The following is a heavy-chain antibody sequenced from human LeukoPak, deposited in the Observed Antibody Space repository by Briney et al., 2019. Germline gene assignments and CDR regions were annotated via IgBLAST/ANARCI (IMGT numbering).Heavy chain of an antibody. J-gene: IGHJ4*02. D-gene: IGHD6-19*01. Sequence: GGSLRLPXATSGFTFSSFWMHWVRQTPGKGLVWVSRISSDGSGTNYADSVKGRFTISRDNAKNTLYLQMNSLRVEDTAVFYCVRGHSSGWYRFDDWGQGTLVTVSS. CDR1: GFTFSSFW. CDR2: ISSDGSGT. V-gene: IGHV3-74*01. CDR3: VRGHSSGWYRFDD.